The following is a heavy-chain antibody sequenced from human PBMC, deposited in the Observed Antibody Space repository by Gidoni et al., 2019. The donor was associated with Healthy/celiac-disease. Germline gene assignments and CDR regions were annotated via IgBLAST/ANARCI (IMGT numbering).Heavy chain of an antibody. CDR3: TRDGTTYNWNRGGHLGYFDY. J-gene: IGHJ4*02. Sequence: EVQLVEYGGGLVQPGRSLRLSCTYSGFTFGCYAMSWFRQAPGKGLERVGFIRSKADGGTTEYAASVKGRFTISRDDSKSIAYLQMNSLKTEDTAVYYCTRDGTTYNWNRGGHLGYFDYWGQGTLVTVSS. D-gene: IGHD1-20*01. V-gene: IGHV3-49*03. CDR2: IRSKADGGTT. CDR1: GFTFGCYA.